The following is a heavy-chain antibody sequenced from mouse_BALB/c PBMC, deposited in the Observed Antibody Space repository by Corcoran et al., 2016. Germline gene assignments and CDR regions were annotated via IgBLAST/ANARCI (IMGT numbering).Heavy chain of an antibody. J-gene: IGHJ3*01. CDR3: ARYYGSSQAWFAY. D-gene: IGHD1-1*01. Sequence: QIQLVQSGPELKKPGETVKISCKASGYTFTNYGMNWVKQAPGKGLKWMGWINTYTGEPTYADDFKGRFAFSLETSAGTAYLRINNLKNEDTATYFCARYYGSSQAWFAYWGQGTLVTVSA. CDR1: GYTFTNYG. V-gene: IGHV9-3-1*01. CDR2: INTYTGEP.